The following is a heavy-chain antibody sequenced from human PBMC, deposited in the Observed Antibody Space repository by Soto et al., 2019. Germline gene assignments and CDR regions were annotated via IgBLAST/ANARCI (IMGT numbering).Heavy chain of an antibody. CDR2: VNPRGGHT. Sequence: QVQLMQSGAEVKKPGASVKVSCKASGDTFTDYYIHWVRQAPGQGLEWMGTVNPRGGHTTYAQHFRGRVTMTRDTSTSTLCMELTSLTSEDTAVYYCARGGHVVVVTAALDYWGQGTLVTVSS. J-gene: IGHJ4*02. D-gene: IGHD2-21*02. CDR3: ARGGHVVVVTAALDY. V-gene: IGHV1-46*01. CDR1: GDTFTDYY.